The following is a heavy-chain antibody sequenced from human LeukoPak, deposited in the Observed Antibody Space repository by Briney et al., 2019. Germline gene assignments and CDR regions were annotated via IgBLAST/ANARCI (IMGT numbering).Heavy chain of an antibody. Sequence: SQTLSLTCTVSGGSISSGSYYWSWIRQPAGKGLEWIGRIYTGGSTNYNPSLKSRVTISVDTSKNQFSLKLSSVTAADTAVYYCARASYNWNDERWWFDPWGQGTLVTVSS. CDR3: ARASYNWNDERWWFDP. D-gene: IGHD1-1*01. CDR2: IYTGGST. V-gene: IGHV4-61*02. J-gene: IGHJ5*02. CDR1: GGSISSGSYY.